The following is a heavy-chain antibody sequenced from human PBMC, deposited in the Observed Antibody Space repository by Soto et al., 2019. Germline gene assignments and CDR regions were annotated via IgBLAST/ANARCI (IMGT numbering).Heavy chain of an antibody. CDR1: GYIFNDYY. CDR3: ARDNYNYSGMDV. V-gene: IGHV1-2*02. CDR2: INPYNGGA. J-gene: IGHJ6*02. Sequence: QVHLVQSGAEVKKPGASVRVSCKASGYIFNDYYIHWVRQAPGQGLEWMGWINPYNGGANFAQEFQGRVTMTRDTSLSIVYMEVTRLTYDDTAVYYCARDNYNYSGMDVSGQGTTVTVSS.